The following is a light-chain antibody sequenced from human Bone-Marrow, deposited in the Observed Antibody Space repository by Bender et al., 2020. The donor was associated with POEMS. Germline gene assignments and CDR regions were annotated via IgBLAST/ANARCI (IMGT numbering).Light chain of an antibody. V-gene: IGLV1-40*01. J-gene: IGLJ3*02. CDR3: QHYDNSLGGWV. CDR2: GYN. CDR1: SSNTGSGYD. Sequence: QSVLTQPPSASGTPGQRVTISCSGSSSNTGSGYDINWYQHLPGTAPKLLIYGYNNRPSGVPDRFSGCKSGTSASLAITGLQAEDEGDYYCQHYDNSLGGWVFGGGTKLTVL.